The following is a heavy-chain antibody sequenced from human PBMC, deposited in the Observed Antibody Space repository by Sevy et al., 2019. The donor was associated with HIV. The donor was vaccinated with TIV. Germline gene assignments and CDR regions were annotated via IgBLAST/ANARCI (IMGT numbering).Heavy chain of an antibody. J-gene: IGHJ4*02. D-gene: IGHD6-19*01. CDR3: TTESSGSYYFDY. CDR2: IKSKTDGGTT. CDR1: GFTFSNAW. V-gene: IGHV3-15*01. Sequence: EGSLRLSCAASGFTFSNAWMSWVRQAPGKELEWVGRIKSKTDGGTTDYAAPVKGRFTISRDDSKNTLYLQMNSLKTEDTAVYYCTTESSGSYYFDYWGQGTLVTVSS.